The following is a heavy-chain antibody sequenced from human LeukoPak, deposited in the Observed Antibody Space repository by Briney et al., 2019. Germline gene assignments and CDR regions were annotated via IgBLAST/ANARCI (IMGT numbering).Heavy chain of an antibody. CDR3: ARWTKNYFDY. D-gene: IGHD3/OR15-3a*01. J-gene: IGHJ4*02. CDR1: GGSINDFY. Sequence: SATLSLTCTVSGGSINDFYWNWFRRPPGKGLEWIGSMYYSGSSYYIPSLKSRVTISVDTSKNQFSLKLSSVTAADTAVYYCARWTKNYFDYWGQGTLVTVSS. V-gene: IGHV4-59*05. CDR2: MYYSGSS.